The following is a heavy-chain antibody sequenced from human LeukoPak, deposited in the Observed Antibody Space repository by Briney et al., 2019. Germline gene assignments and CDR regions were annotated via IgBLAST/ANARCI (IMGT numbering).Heavy chain of an antibody. CDR1: GYTLTELS. D-gene: IGHD2-2*01. CDR3: ASLTPLYCSSTSCYGNWFDP. CDR2: FDPEDGET. Sequence: ASVKVSCKVSGYTLTELSMHWVRQAPGKGREWMGGFDPEDGETIYAQKFQGRVTMTEDTSTDTAYMERSSLRSEDTAVYYCASLTPLYCSSTSCYGNWFDPWGQGTLVTVSS. V-gene: IGHV1-24*01. J-gene: IGHJ5*02.